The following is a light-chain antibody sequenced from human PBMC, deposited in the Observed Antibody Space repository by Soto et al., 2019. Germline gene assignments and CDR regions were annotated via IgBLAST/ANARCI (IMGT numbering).Light chain of an antibody. CDR3: QQYGSSYPYT. CDR2: GAS. V-gene: IGKV3-20*01. J-gene: IGKJ2*01. Sequence: EIVLTQSPGTLSLSPGERATLSCRASQSVSSSYLAWYQQKPGQAPRLLIYGASSRATGIPDRFSGSGSVTDFTLSISRLEPEDFAVYYCQQYGSSYPYTFGQGTKLEIK. CDR1: QSVSSSY.